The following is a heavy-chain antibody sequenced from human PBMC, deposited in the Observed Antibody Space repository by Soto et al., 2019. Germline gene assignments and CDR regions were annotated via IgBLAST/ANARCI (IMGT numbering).Heavy chain of an antibody. J-gene: IGHJ4*02. Sequence: QVQLVQSGAEVKKPGASVKVSCKASGYTFTGYYMHWVRQAPGQGLEWMGWINPNSGGTNYAQKSQGWVTMTRDTSISTAYMELSRLRSDDTAVYYCARDARGDEAPMDYWGQGTLVTVSS. D-gene: IGHD3-10*01. V-gene: IGHV1-2*04. CDR1: GYTFTGYY. CDR3: ARDARGDEAPMDY. CDR2: INPNSGGT.